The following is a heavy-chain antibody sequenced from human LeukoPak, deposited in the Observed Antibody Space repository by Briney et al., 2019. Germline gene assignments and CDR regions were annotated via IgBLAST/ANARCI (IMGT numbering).Heavy chain of an antibody. Sequence: PSGTLSLTCNVSGGSISSSLYYWGWIRQPPGKGLEWIGTIYYSGSTYNNPSLKSRVTISVDTSKNQFSLKLSSVTAADTAVYYCARHAGSYYYDASGYYYPDYWGQGTLVTVPS. CDR1: GGSISSSLYY. V-gene: IGHV4-39*01. J-gene: IGHJ4*02. CDR3: ARHAGSYYYDASGYYYPDY. D-gene: IGHD3-22*01. CDR2: IYYSGST.